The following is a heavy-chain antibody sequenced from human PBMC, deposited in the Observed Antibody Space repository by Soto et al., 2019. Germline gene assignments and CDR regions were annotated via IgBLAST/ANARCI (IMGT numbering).Heavy chain of an antibody. D-gene: IGHD2-2*01. Sequence: PSETLSLTCAVSGGSISSSNWWHWVRQPPGKGLEWIGEIHQSGTTNYNPSLKSRVAISVDKSKNQFSLKLNSVTAADTAVYYCARVRQYCSGTSCYLDPWGQGTLVTVSS. CDR2: IHQSGTT. CDR3: ARVRQYCSGTSCYLDP. J-gene: IGHJ5*02. V-gene: IGHV4-4*02. CDR1: GGSISSSNW.